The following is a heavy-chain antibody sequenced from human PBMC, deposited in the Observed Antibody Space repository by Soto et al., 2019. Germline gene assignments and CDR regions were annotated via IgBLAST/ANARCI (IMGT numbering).Heavy chain of an antibody. Sequence: QVQLQESGPGLVKPSQTLSLTCTVSGGSISSGDYYWSWIRQPPGKGLEWIGYIYYSGSTYSTPSLKSRLTISVDTSKNQFSLRLSSVTAADTAVYYCASSRYGYIFYDYWGQGTLVTVSS. CDR2: IYYSGST. D-gene: IGHD5-18*01. CDR1: GGSISSGDYY. CDR3: ASSRYGYIFYDY. V-gene: IGHV4-30-4*01. J-gene: IGHJ4*02.